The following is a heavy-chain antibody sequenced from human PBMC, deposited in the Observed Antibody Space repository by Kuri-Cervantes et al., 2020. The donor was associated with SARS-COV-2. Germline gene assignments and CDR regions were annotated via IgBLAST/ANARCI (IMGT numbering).Heavy chain of an antibody. D-gene: IGHD6-6*01. J-gene: IGHJ6*03. CDR2: ISWDGATT. CDR1: GFTFDDYG. CDR3: AKDGKDSSSFYYYYYMDV. Sequence: GGSLRLSCAASGFTFDDYGMSWVRQAPGKGLEWVSPISWDGATTYYADSVKGRFTISRDNSKNSLFLQMNSLRAEDTALYYCAKDGKDSSSFYYYYYMDVWGKGTTVTVSS. V-gene: IGHV3-43D*04.